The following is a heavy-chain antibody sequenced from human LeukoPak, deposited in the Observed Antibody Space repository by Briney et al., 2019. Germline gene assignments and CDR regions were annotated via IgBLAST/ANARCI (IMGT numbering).Heavy chain of an antibody. D-gene: IGHD3-10*01. Sequence: ASVQVFSLASGKTFNDLYMYWVRQTPRHGREWVGGFDPEHDETIYAQKFQGRVTLTEDTSADTAYMEMSSLISEDTAVYYCATGGMGKIWFGEIFAHWGQGTLLTVSS. CDR2: FDPEHDET. CDR1: GKTFNDLY. CDR3: ATGGMGKIWFGEIFAH. J-gene: IGHJ4*02. V-gene: IGHV1-24*01.